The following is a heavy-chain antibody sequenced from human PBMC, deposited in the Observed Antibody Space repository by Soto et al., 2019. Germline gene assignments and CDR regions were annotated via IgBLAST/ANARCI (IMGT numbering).Heavy chain of an antibody. CDR2: ITGSGITI. Sequence: EVQLVESGGGLVQAGGSLRLSCAASGFTFNNYEMNWVRQAPGKGLEWISYITGSGITIYYADSVKGRFTISGDNAKNSLFLQMNSLRAEDTAVYYCARTYFDGTAYYYLDYWGQGTLVTVSS. V-gene: IGHV3-48*03. CDR3: ARTYFDGTAYYYLDY. D-gene: IGHD3-22*01. J-gene: IGHJ4*02. CDR1: GFTFNNYE.